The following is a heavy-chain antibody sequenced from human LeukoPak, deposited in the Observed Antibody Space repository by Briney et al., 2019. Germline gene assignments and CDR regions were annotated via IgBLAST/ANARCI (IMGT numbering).Heavy chain of an antibody. J-gene: IGHJ3*02. CDR2: TYHSGST. D-gene: IGHD4-17*01. CDR3: ARGWRNDYGDYGAFDI. V-gene: IGHV4-30-2*01. Sequence: SETLSLTCAVSGGSISSGGYSWSWIRQPPGKGLEWIGYTYHSGSTYYNPSLKSRVTISVDRSKNQFSLKLSSVTAADTAVYYCARGWRNDYGDYGAFDIWGQGTMVTVSS. CDR1: GGSISSGGYS.